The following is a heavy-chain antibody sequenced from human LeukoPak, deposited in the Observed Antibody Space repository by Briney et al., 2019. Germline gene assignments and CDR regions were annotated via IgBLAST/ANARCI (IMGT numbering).Heavy chain of an antibody. V-gene: IGHV3-11*06. D-gene: IGHD2-15*01. J-gene: IGHJ4*02. CDR2: ISIGSSHI. CDR3: ARVYCSGGSCYAGYFDY. CDR1: GLTFSDSY. Sequence: GGSLRLSCAASGLTFSDSYMTWIRQAPGKGLEWVSYISIGSSHIKYADSVKGRFTISRDDARNSLYLQMNSLRAEDTAVYYCARVYCSGGSCYAGYFDYWGQGTLVTVSS.